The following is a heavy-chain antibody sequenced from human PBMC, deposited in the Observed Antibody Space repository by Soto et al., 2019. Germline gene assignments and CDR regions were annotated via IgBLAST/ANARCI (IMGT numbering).Heavy chain of an antibody. CDR1: GFTFSTYI. CDR3: ARDPSDCSSTSCWGYYALDV. Sequence: GGSLRRSCAASGFTFSTYIMNWVRQAPGKGLEWVSSISSSGTYIHYADSLKGRFTISRDNAKNSLYLQMISLRAEDTAVYYCARDPSDCSSTSCWGYYALDVWGQGTTVTVSS. J-gene: IGHJ6*02. V-gene: IGHV3-21*01. D-gene: IGHD2-2*01. CDR2: ISSSGTYI.